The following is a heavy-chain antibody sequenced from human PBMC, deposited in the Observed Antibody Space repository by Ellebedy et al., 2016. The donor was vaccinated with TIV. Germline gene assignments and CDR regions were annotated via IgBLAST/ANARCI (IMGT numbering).Heavy chain of an antibody. V-gene: IGHV3-11*05. J-gene: IGHJ4*02. CDR2: ISSSSSYT. Sequence: GESLKISXAASGFTFSDYYMSWIRQAPGKGLEWVSYISSSSSYTNYADSVKGRFTISRDNAKNSLYLQMNSLRAEDTAVYYCARGYDYGDSWGQGTLVTVSS. CDR3: ARGYDYGDS. CDR1: GFTFSDYY. D-gene: IGHD2-2*01.